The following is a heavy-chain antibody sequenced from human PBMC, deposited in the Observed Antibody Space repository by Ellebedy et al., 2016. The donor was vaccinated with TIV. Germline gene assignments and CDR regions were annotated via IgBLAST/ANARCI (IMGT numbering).Heavy chain of an antibody. Sequence: AASVKVSCKASGYTFTNYAVGWVRQAPGQGLEWMGWISTNTGNPEYAPGFTGRFVFSFDTSVSTAYLQISSLKAEDTAVYYCTRIGSSGWYFDLWGRGTLVTVSS. CDR1: GYTFTNYA. CDR2: ISTNTGNP. D-gene: IGHD6-19*01. J-gene: IGHJ2*01. CDR3: TRIGSSGWYFDL. V-gene: IGHV7-4-1*02.